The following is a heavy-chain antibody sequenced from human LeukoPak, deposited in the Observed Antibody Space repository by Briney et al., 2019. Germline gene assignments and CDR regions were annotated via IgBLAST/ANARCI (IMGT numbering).Heavy chain of an antibody. CDR2: IIPIFGTA. J-gene: IGHJ4*02. Sequence: GASVTVSCKASGGTFSSYAISWVRQAPGQGLEWMGGIIPIFGTANYAQKFQGRVTITADESTSTAYMELSSLRSEDTAVYYCARPDGSSGWYYFDYWGQGTLVTVSS. D-gene: IGHD6-19*01. CDR3: ARPDGSSGWYYFDY. V-gene: IGHV1-69*13. CDR1: GGTFSSYA.